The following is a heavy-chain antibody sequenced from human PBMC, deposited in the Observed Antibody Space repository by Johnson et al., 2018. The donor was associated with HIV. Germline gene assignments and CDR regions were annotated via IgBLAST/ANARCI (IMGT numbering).Heavy chain of an antibody. CDR1: GFTFSSYW. CDR2: IKQDGSEK. V-gene: IGHV3-7*01. D-gene: IGHD5-18*01. Sequence: VQLVESGGALVQPGGSLRLSCAASGFTFSSYWMSWVRQAPGKGLEWVANIKQDGSEKYYVDSVKGRFTISRDNSKNSLYLQMNTLRAEDTAVYYCARDQRGGYSYGDAFDFWGQGTMVTVSS. J-gene: IGHJ3*01. CDR3: ARDQRGGYSYGDAFDF.